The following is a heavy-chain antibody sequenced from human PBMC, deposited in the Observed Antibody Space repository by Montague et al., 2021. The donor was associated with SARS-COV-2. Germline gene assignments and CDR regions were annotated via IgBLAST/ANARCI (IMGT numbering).Heavy chain of an antibody. CDR3: ARSRANVPSRPGFDY. J-gene: IGHJ4*02. V-gene: IGHV4-61*01. Sequence: SETLSLTCTVSGASVASGNFYWSWIRQPPGKGLEWIGYMYYTGHTNYXPSLESRVTMPVDPSKNQFSLTLTSVTAADTAVYYCARSRANVPSRPGFDYWGQGALVTASS. CDR2: MYYTGHT. CDR1: GASVASGNFY. D-gene: IGHD6-6*01.